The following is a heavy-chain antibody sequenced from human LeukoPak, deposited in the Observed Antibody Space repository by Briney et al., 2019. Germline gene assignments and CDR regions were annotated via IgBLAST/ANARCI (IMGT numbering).Heavy chain of an antibody. CDR1: GFTFGNYA. D-gene: IGHD3-3*01. Sequence: GGSLRLSCVGSGFTFGNYAMNWVRQAPGKGLEWVSAISGNGGTTFYADSVKGRFTVSRDNSKNTLYLQLNSLRAEDTAVYYCARAGLGLRFLEWLLSDAFDIWGQGTMVAVSS. J-gene: IGHJ3*02. CDR3: ARAGLGLRFLEWLLSDAFDI. CDR2: ISGNGGTT. V-gene: IGHV3-23*01.